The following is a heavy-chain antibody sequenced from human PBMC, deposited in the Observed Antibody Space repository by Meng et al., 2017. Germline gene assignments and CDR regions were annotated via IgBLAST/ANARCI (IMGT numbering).Heavy chain of an antibody. CDR3: ARRYYYDSSGYYFYVFGY. D-gene: IGHD3-22*01. Sequence: QLVRSGSELKEPGASVKVSCKASGVTCLSYAMNCVRQAPGQGLEWMGWINTDTGNPTYAQGFTGRFVFSLDTSVSTAYLQISSLKAEDTAVYYCARRYYYDSSGYYFYVFGYWGQGTLVTVSS. J-gene: IGHJ4*02. CDR2: INTDTGNP. CDR1: GVTCLSYA. V-gene: IGHV7-4-1*02.